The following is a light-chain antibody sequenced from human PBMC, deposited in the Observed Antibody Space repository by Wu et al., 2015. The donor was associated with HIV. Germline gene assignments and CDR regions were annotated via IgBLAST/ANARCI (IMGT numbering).Light chain of an antibody. CDR2: GAS. J-gene: IGKJ1*01. CDR1: QSISSSY. V-gene: IGKV3-20*01. Sequence: EIVLTQSPGTLSLSPGERATLSCRASQSISSSYLAWYQQKPGQAPRLLIYGASSRATGIPDRFSGSGSGTDFTLTISRLEPEDFAVYYCQQYNNSPEWTFGQGTKVEIK. CDR3: QQYNNSPEWT.